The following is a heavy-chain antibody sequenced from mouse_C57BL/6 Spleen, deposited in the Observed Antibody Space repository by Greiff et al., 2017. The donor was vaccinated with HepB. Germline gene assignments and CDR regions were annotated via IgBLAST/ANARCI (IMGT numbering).Heavy chain of an antibody. V-gene: IGHV14-4*01. J-gene: IGHJ4*01. D-gene: IGHD1-1*01. CDR3: TTWGGSSKVYAMDY. CDR2: IDPENGDT. CDR1: GFNIKDDY. Sequence: EVQRVESGAELVRPGASVKLSCTASGFNIKDDYMHWVKQRPEQGLEWIGWIDPENGDTEYASKFQGKATITADTTSNTAYLQLSSLTSEDTAVYYCTTWGGSSKVYAMDYWGQGTSVTVSS.